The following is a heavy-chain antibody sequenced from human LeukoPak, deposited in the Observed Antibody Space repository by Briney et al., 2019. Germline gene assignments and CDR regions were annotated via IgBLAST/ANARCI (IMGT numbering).Heavy chain of an antibody. CDR2: INHSGST. Sequence: SETLSLTCAVYGGSFSGYYWSWIRQPPGKGLEWIGEINHSGSTNYNPSLKSRVTISVDTSKNQFSLKLSSVTAADTAVYYCARRPFAPYYYGSGRSNWFDPWGQGTLVTVSS. V-gene: IGHV4-34*01. J-gene: IGHJ5*02. CDR1: GGSFSGYY. D-gene: IGHD3-10*01. CDR3: ARRPFAPYYYGSGRSNWFDP.